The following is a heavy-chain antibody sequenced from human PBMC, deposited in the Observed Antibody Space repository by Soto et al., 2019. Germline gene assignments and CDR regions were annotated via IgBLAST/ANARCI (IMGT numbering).Heavy chain of an antibody. CDR2: IRSKANSYAT. J-gene: IGHJ6*02. CDR3: TTDYGEVPTIWDYYGMDV. CDR1: GFTFSGSA. Sequence: GGSLRLSCAASGFTFSGSAMHWVRQASGKGLEWVGRIRSKANSYATAYAALVKGRFTISRDDSKNTAYLQMNSLKTEDTAVYYFTTDYGEVPTIWDYYGMDVWGQGTTVTVSS. V-gene: IGHV3-73*01. D-gene: IGHD4-17*01.